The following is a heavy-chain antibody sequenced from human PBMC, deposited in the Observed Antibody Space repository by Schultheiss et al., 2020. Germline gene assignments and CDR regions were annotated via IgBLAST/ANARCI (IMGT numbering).Heavy chain of an antibody. J-gene: IGHJ3*02. CDR1: GGSISSYY. CDR3: ARDYYDVSTSSWEGAFDI. CDR2: IYYSGST. D-gene: IGHD3-9*01. V-gene: IGHV4-59*12. Sequence: SETLSLTCTVSGGSISSYYWSWIRQPPGKGLEWIGYIYYSGSTNYNPSLKSRATMSVDTSKTPLSLRLTSVTAADTAVYYCARDYYDVSTSSWEGAFDIWGQGTLGTVS.